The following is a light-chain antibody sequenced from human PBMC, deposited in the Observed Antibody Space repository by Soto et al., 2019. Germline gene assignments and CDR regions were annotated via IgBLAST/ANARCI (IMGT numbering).Light chain of an antibody. J-gene: IGLJ3*02. Sequence: QSVLPQPPSASGTPGQRVTISCSGSSSNIGSNTVNWYQQLPGTAPKLLIYSNNQRPSGVPDRFSGSKSSTSASLAISGLQSEDEADYYCAAWDDSLNGVVFGGGTKVTVL. CDR1: SSNIGSNT. CDR3: AAWDDSLNGVV. V-gene: IGLV1-44*01. CDR2: SNN.